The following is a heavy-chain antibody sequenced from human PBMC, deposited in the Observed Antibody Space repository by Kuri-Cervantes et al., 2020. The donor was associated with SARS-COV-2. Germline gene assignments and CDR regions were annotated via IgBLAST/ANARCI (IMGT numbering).Heavy chain of an antibody. D-gene: IGHD6-19*01. V-gene: IGHV3-74*01. Sequence: GESLKISCAASGFTFSSYSVHWVRQAPGKGLVWVSRINSDGSSTSYADSVKGRFTISRDNAKNTLYLQMNSLRAEDTAVYYCARGRSSGWYWNYWGQGTLVTVSS. CDR3: ARGRSSGWYWNY. CDR1: GFTFSSYS. CDR2: INSDGSST. J-gene: IGHJ4*02.